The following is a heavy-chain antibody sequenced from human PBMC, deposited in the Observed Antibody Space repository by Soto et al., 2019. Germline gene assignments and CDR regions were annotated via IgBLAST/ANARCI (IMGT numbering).Heavy chain of an antibody. V-gene: IGHV4-59*08. Sequence: SETLSLTCTVSGGSISSYYWSWIRQPPGKGLEWIGYIYYSGSTNYNPSLKSRVTISVDTSKNQFSLKLSSVTAADTAVYYCARHEDTAMVAYYYYGMDVWGQGTTVTVS. D-gene: IGHD5-18*01. CDR2: IYYSGST. CDR1: GGSISSYY. J-gene: IGHJ6*02. CDR3: ARHEDTAMVAYYYYGMDV.